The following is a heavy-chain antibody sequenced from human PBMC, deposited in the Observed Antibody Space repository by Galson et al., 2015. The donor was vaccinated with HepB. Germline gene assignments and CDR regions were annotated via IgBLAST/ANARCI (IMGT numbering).Heavy chain of an antibody. D-gene: IGHD3-16*02. CDR2: IKSKTDGGTV. CDR3: STVVLSLYYDYVWGTYRRYFFDY. Sequence: SLRLSCAASGFTFSHAWMSWVRQAPGKGLEWVGRIKSKTDGGTVDYPAPVKDRFSISGDDSKNTLYLQVNSLKGEDTAVYYCSTVVLSLYYDYVWGTYRRYFFDYWGQETLVTVST. CDR1: GFTFSHAW. V-gene: IGHV3-15*01. J-gene: IGHJ4*02.